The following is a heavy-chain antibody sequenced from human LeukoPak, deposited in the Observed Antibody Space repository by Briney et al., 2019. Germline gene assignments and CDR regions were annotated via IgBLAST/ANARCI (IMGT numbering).Heavy chain of an antibody. CDR2: INPNSGGT. D-gene: IGHD2-15*01. V-gene: IGHV1-2*02. Sequence: ASVKVSCKASGYTFTGYYMHWVRQAPGQGLEWMGWINPNSGGTNYAQKFQGRVTMTRDTSISTAYMELSRLRSDDTAVYYCARERERYCSGGSCYRLAAEYFQHWGQGTLVTVST. J-gene: IGHJ1*01. CDR1: GYTFTGYY. CDR3: ARERERYCSGGSCYRLAAEYFQH.